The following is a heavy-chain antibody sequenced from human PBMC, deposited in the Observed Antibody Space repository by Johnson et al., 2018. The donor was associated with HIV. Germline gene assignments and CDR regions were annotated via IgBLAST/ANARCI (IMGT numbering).Heavy chain of an antibody. CDR2: INWNGGST. D-gene: IGHD3-9*01. CDR1: GFTFDDYG. Sequence: VQLVESGVSVVRPGGSLRLSCAASGFTFDDYGMSWVRQAPGKGLEWVSGINWNGGSTGYADSVKGRFTISRDNAKNSLYLQMTSLRAEDTALYYCARTEYFGWDRSHAFDIWGQGTMVTVSS. V-gene: IGHV3-20*04. J-gene: IGHJ3*02. CDR3: ARTEYFGWDRSHAFDI.